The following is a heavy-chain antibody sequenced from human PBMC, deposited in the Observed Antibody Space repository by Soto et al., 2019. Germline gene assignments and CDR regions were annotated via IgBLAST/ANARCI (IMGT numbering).Heavy chain of an antibody. Sequence: GGSLRLSCAASGFTFSSYAMSWVRQAPGKGLEWVSAISGSGGSTYYADSVKGRFTISRDNSKNTLYLQMNSLRAEDTAVYYCARVRGVDYYYGMDVWGQGTTVTVSS. J-gene: IGHJ6*02. CDR2: ISGSGGST. CDR1: GFTFSSYA. V-gene: IGHV3-23*01. D-gene: IGHD3-10*01. CDR3: ARVRGVDYYYGMDV.